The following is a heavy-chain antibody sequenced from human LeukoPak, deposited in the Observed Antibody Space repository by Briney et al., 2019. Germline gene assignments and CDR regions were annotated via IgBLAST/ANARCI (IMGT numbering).Heavy chain of an antibody. D-gene: IGHD6-13*01. CDR2: ISAYNGNT. CDR1: GYTFTSYG. J-gene: IGHJ5*02. CDR3: ARDNSGLAAVGPGWFDP. V-gene: IGHV1-18*01. Sequence: GASVKVSCKASGYTFTSYGISWVRQAPGQGLEWMGWISAYNGNTNYAQKLQGRVTMTTDTSTSTAYMELRSLRSDDTAVYYCARDNSGLAAVGPGWFDPWGQGTLVTVSS.